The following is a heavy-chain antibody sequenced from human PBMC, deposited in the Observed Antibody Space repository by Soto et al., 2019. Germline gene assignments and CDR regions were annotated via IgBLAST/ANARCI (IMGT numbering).Heavy chain of an antibody. V-gene: IGHV4-59*01. CDR2: IYYSGST. Sequence: SDTLSLTCTVSGGSISIYYWSWIRQPPGKGLEWIGYIYYSGSTNYNPSLKSRVTISVDTSKNQFSLKLSSVTAADTAVYYCARDFRDYGDDLNPYNWFDPWGQGTLVTVSS. D-gene: IGHD4-17*01. CDR1: GGSISIYY. CDR3: ARDFRDYGDDLNPYNWFDP. J-gene: IGHJ5*02.